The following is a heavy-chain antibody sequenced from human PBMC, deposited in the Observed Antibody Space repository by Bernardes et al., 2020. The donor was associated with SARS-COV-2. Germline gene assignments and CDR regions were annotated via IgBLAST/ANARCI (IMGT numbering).Heavy chain of an antibody. CDR1: GFHFRSHS. CDR2: INSCSWYI. Sequence: GGALRLSCSASGFHFRSHSMNWVRQAPGEGLEWVSTINSCSWYIYSADSVKGRFTISRDNAKNSLYLQMNSLRAEDTAVYYCASGGDWFDPWGQGTLVIVSS. J-gene: IGHJ5*02. D-gene: IGHD3-10*01. V-gene: IGHV3-21*01. CDR3: ASGGDWFDP.